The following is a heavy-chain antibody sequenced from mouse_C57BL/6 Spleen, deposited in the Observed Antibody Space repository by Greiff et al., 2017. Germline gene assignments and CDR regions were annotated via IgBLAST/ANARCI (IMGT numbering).Heavy chain of an antibody. CDR3: ARYYYGSSLDY. D-gene: IGHD1-1*01. CDR1: GYTFTSYW. V-gene: IGHV1-50*01. CDR2: IDPSDSYT. Sequence: QVQLQQPGAELVKPGASVKLSCKASGYTFTSYWMQWVKQRPGQGLEWIGEIDPSDSYTNYNQKFKGKATLTVDTSSSTAYMQLSSLTSEDSAVYYCARYYYGSSLDYWGQGTSVTVSS. J-gene: IGHJ4*01.